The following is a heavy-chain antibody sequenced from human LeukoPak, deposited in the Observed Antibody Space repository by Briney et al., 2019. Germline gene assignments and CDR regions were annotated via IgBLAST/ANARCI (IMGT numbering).Heavy chain of an antibody. CDR1: GFTFSSYA. CDR2: ISGSGGST. CDR3: AKDGGGYYGSGSYIDY. V-gene: IGHV3-23*01. Sequence: GGSLRLSCAASGFTFSSYAMSWVRQAPGKGLEWVSAISGSGGSTYYADSVKGRFTISRDNSKNTLYLQMNSLRAEDTAVYYCAKDGGGYYGSGSYIDYWGQGTLVTVSS. J-gene: IGHJ4*02. D-gene: IGHD3-10*01.